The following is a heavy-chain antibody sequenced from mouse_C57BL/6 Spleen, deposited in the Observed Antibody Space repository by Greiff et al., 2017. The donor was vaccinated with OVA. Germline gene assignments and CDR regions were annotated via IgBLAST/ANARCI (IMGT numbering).Heavy chain of an antibody. J-gene: IGHJ2*01. D-gene: IGHD2-3*01. Sequence: VQLQQSGPELVKPGASVKISCKASGYTFTDYYMNWVKQSHGKSLEWIGDINPNNGGTSYNQKFKGKATLTVDKSSSTAYMELRSLTSEDSAVYYCARSGDGYYVFDYWGQGTTLTVSS. CDR1: GYTFTDYY. CDR3: ARSGDGYYVFDY. V-gene: IGHV1-26*01. CDR2: INPNNGGT.